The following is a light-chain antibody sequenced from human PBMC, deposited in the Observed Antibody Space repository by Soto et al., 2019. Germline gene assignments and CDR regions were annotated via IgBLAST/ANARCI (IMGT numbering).Light chain of an antibody. CDR1: QSVSSSY. V-gene: IGKV3-20*01. J-gene: IGKJ1*01. CDR2: GTS. CDR3: QQYGSSTWT. Sequence: IVLTQSPGTLYLSPGEGATLSCRASQSVSSSYLAWYQQKPGQAPSLLIYGTSSRATGIPDRFSGSGSGTDFTLTISRLEPEEFAVYYCQQYGSSTWTFGQGTKVEIK.